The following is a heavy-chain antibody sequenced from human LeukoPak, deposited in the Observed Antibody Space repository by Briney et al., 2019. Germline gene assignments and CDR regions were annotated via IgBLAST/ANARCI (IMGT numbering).Heavy chain of an antibody. Sequence: GGSLRLSCAASGFTFSSYWMHWVRQAPGKGLVWVSRINTDGSSTSYAGSVKGRFTISRDNAKNTLYLQMNSLRAEDTAVYYCAVISPGLMDVWGKGTTVTVSS. CDR3: AVISPGLMDV. CDR1: GFTFSSYW. D-gene: IGHD2-15*01. CDR2: INTDGSST. J-gene: IGHJ6*03. V-gene: IGHV3-74*01.